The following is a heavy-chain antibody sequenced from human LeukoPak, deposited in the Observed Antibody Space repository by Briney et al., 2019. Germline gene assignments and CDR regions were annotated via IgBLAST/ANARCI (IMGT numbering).Heavy chain of an antibody. CDR1: GYTFTGYY. CDR3: ARDRRGIAVAGRPRWFDP. V-gene: IGHV1-2*04. J-gene: IGHJ5*02. D-gene: IGHD6-19*01. Sequence: GASVKVSCKASGYTFTGYYMHWVRQAPGQGLEWMGWINPNSGGTNYAQKFQGWVTMTRDTSISIAYMELSRLRSDDTAVYYCARDRRGIAVAGRPRWFDPWGQGTLVTVSS. CDR2: INPNSGGT.